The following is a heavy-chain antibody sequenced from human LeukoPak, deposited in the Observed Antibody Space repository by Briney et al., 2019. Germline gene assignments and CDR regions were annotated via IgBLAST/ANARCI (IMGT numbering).Heavy chain of an antibody. CDR1: GGSISSSNW. CDR3: ARDATSSGSYAFDY. J-gene: IGHJ4*02. Sequence: SGTLSLTCAVSGGSISSSNWWSWVRPPPGKGLEWIGEIYHSGSTNYNPSLKSRVTISVDKSKNQFSLKLHSVTAADTAVYYCARDATSSGSYAFDYWGQGTLVTVSS. CDR2: IYHSGST. D-gene: IGHD1-26*01. V-gene: IGHV4-4*02.